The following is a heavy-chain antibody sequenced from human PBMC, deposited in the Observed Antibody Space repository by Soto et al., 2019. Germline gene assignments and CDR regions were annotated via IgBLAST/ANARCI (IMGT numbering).Heavy chain of an antibody. CDR3: AKAHQNYYYDSSGYYDY. J-gene: IGHJ4*02. CDR1: GFTGSSYG. CDR2: ISYDGSNK. D-gene: IGHD3-22*01. Sequence: GGSLRLGGAASGFTGSSYGMHWVRQAPGKGLEWVAVISYDGSNKYYADSVKGRFTISRDNSKNTLYLQMNSLRAEDTAVYYCAKAHQNYYYDSSGYYDYWGQGTLVTVSS. V-gene: IGHV3-30*18.